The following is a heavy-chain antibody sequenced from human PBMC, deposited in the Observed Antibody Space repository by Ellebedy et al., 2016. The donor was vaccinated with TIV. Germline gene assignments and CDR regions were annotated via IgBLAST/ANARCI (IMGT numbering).Heavy chain of an antibody. V-gene: IGHV3-11*01. J-gene: IGHJ4*02. Sequence: PGGSLRLSCAASGFTFSDYFMYWIRQAPGKGLEWVSYISTSSSTKFYADSVRGRFTISRDSAKNSQYLQMNSLRAEDTAVYYCAASGYISGWSTIDYWGQGTLVTVSS. CDR1: GFTFSDYF. CDR3: AASGYISGWSTIDY. D-gene: IGHD6-19*01. CDR2: ISTSSSTK.